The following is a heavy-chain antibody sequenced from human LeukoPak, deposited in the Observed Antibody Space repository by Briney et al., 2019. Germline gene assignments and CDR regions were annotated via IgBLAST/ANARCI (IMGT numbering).Heavy chain of an antibody. D-gene: IGHD4-23*01. CDR2: INHSGST. Sequence: PSETLSLTCAVYGGSFSGYYWSWIRQPPGKGLEWIGEINHSGSTNYNPSLKSRVTISVDTSKNQFSLKLSSVTAADTAVYYCARVAGGYGGNSAFDYWGQGTLVTVSS. CDR1: GGSFSGYY. CDR3: ARVAGGYGGNSAFDY. J-gene: IGHJ4*02. V-gene: IGHV4-34*01.